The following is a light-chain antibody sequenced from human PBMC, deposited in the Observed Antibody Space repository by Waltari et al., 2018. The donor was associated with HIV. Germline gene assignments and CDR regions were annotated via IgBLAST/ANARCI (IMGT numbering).Light chain of an antibody. V-gene: IGKV2D-29*01. CDR2: EVY. Sequence: IVMTQTTLSLSVTPGQPASISCKSSQSLLHRDGKTCFDWYVQKPGQPPQPLINEVYDPFSGGPGMFSGGGSGTDFSLQISPVEAYDAGIYYCMQSKELPLTFGGGTRVGIK. J-gene: IGKJ4*01. CDR3: MQSKELPLT. CDR1: QSLLHRDGKTC.